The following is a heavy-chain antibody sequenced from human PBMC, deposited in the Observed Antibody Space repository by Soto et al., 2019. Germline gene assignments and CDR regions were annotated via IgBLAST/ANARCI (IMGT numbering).Heavy chain of an antibody. V-gene: IGHV1-18*01. J-gene: IGHJ6*03. CDR3: ARAGGSTSSLYYYYYTDV. Sequence: GASVKVSCKASGYTFTSYGISWVRQAPGQGLEWMGWISAYNGNTNYAQKLQGRVTMTTDTSTSTAYMELRSLRSDDTAVYYCARAGGSTSSLYYYYYTDVWGKGTTVTVSS. CDR2: ISAYNGNT. CDR1: GYTFTSYG. D-gene: IGHD2-2*01.